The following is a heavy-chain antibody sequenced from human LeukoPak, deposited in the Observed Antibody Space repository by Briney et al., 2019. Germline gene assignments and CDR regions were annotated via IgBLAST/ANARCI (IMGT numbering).Heavy chain of an antibody. CDR2: IYYSGST. CDR3: ARGGYYYGSGIPAPFDP. Sequence: SETLSLTCTVSGGSISSYYWSWIRQPPGKGLEWIGYIYYSGSTNYNPSLKGRVTISVDTSKNQFSLKLSSVTAADTAVYYCARGGYYYGSGIPAPFDPWGQGTLVTVSS. J-gene: IGHJ5*02. D-gene: IGHD3-10*01. CDR1: GGSISSYY. V-gene: IGHV4-59*01.